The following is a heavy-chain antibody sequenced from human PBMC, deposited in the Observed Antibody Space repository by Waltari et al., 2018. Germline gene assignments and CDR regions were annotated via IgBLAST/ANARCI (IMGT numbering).Heavy chain of an antibody. Sequence: EVQLLESGGGLVQPGGSLRLSCAASGFLFSSNGMNWFRQAPGEGLEWVSGISAGGEDTYYAESVKGRFTISRDNSKNTLYVQLSSLTAQDTAVYYCVTRYTWGQGTLVTVSS. V-gene: IGHV3-23*01. CDR2: ISAGGEDT. CDR1: GFLFSSNG. D-gene: IGHD3-9*01. CDR3: VTRYT. J-gene: IGHJ4*02.